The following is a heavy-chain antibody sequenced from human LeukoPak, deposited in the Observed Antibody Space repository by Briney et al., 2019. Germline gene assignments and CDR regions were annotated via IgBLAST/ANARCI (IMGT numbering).Heavy chain of an antibody. D-gene: IGHD3-3*01. Sequence: ADTLSLTCTLSGGSISSYYWSWIRHPAGEGLEWMGRIYTSGSTNYNPPRKSRVTMSVDTSKNQFCLKLSCVTGGDTAVYYCARDPEPPVGITIFGVDANWFDPWGQGTLVTVSS. CDR2: IYTSGST. CDR3: ARDPEPPVGITIFGVDANWFDP. J-gene: IGHJ5*02. V-gene: IGHV4-4*07. CDR1: GGSISSYY.